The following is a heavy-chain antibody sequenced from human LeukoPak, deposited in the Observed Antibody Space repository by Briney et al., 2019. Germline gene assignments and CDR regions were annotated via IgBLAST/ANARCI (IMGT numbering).Heavy chain of an antibody. CDR2: INHSGST. J-gene: IGHJ5*02. V-gene: IGHV4-34*01. CDR3: ARDGTLTIFGVVNNWFDP. D-gene: IGHD3-3*01. Sequence: SETLSLTCAVYGGSFSGYYWSWIRQPPGKGLEWIGEINHSGSTNYNPSLKSRVTISVDTSKNQFSLKLSSVTAADTAVYYCARDGTLTIFGVVNNWFDPWGQGTLVTVSS. CDR1: GGSFSGYY.